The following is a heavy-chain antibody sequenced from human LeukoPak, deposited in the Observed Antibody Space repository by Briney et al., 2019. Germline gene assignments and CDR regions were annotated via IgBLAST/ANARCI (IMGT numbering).Heavy chain of an antibody. Sequence: SVKVSCKASGGTFSSYAISWVRQAPGQGLEWMGGIIPIFGTANYAQKFQGRVTITRDTSANTAYMDLSSLRSEDTAVYYCASFVGATINWGQGTLVTVSS. V-gene: IGHV1-69*05. J-gene: IGHJ4*02. CDR3: ASFVGATIN. CDR2: IIPIFGTA. D-gene: IGHD1-26*01. CDR1: GGTFSSYA.